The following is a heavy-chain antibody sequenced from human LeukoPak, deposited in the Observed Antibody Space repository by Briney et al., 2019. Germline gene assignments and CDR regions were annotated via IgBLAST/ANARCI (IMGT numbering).Heavy chain of an antibody. Sequence: GASVKVSCKASGYTFTSYYMHWVRQAPGQGLEWMGIINPSGGSTSYAQKFQGRVTMTRDTSTSTVYMELSSLRSEDTAVFYCASGLGYGGNLPLLGYWGQGTLVTVSS. CDR1: GYTFTSYY. CDR3: ASGLGYGGNLPLLGY. V-gene: IGHV1-46*03. J-gene: IGHJ4*02. CDR2: INPSGGST. D-gene: IGHD4-23*01.